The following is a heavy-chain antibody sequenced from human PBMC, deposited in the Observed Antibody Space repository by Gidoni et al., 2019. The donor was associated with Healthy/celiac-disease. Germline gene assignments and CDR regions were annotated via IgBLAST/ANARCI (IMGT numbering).Heavy chain of an antibody. Sequence: QVQLQASGPGLVKPSETLSVTCSVSVGSIRSYYWSWIRQPPGKTLEWMGYIHDSGSTKFNPSLKSRVTMSIDTAKNQFSRKLSSATAADTAVYYCARHAFDALTGLQYYFDYWGQGTLVTVSS. V-gene: IGHV4-59*08. CDR1: VGSIRSYY. J-gene: IGHJ4*02. CDR3: ARHAFDALTGLQYYFDY. D-gene: IGHD3-9*01. CDR2: IHDSGST.